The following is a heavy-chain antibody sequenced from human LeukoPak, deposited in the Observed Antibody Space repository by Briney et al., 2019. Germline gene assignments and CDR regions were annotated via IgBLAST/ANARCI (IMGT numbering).Heavy chain of an antibody. J-gene: IGHJ4*02. CDR3: STRLYRAARSAKIDY. D-gene: IGHD6-6*01. Sequence: GGSLRLSCAASGFTVSSNYMSWVRQAPGKGLEWVSVIYSGGSTYYADSVKGRFTISRHNSKNTPYLQMNSLSAEDTAVYYCSTRLYRAARSAKIDYWGQGTLVTVSS. CDR2: IYSGGST. V-gene: IGHV3-53*04. CDR1: GFTVSSNY.